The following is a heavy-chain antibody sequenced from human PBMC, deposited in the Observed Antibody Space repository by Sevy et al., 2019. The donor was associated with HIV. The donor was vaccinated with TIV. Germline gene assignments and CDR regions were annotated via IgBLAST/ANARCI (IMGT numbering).Heavy chain of an antibody. D-gene: IGHD2-8*01. CDR2: IYPGDSDV. V-gene: IGHV5-51*01. CDR1: GYNFPNYG. J-gene: IGHJ4*02. Sequence: GESLKISCKGSGYNFPNYGIAWVRQMPGKDLEWMGIIYPGDSDVRYSPSFQGQATFSADKSISTAYLQWSSLKASDSAIYYCARGVLASYFDYWGQGTLVTVSS. CDR3: ARGVLASYFDY.